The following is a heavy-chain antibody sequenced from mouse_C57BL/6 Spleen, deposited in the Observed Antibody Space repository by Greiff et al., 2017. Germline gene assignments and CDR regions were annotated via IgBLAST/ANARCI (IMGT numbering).Heavy chain of an antibody. CDR3: ARDYSIYYFDY. J-gene: IGHJ2*01. V-gene: IGHV2-2*01. Sequence: QVQLQQSGPGLVQPSQSLSITCTVSGFSLTSYGVHWVRQSPGQGLEWLGVIWSGGSTDYNAAFISRLSISKDNSTNQVFFKMNSPQADDTAIDYCARDYSIYYFDYWGQGTTLTVSS. D-gene: IGHD2-5*01. CDR1: GFSLTSYG. CDR2: IWSGGST.